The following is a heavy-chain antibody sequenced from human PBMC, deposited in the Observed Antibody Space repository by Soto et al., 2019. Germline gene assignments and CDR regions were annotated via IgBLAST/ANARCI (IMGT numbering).Heavy chain of an antibody. CDR3: AREEYYYGSGAFFAY. V-gene: IGHV1-69*08. CDR1: GGTFSSYT. Sequence: QVQLVQSGAEVKKPGSSVKVSCKASGGTFSSYTISWVRQAPGQGLEWMGRIIPILGIANYAQKVQGRVTITADKSTSTAYMELSSLRSEDTAVYYCAREEYYYGSGAFFAYWGQGTLVTVSS. D-gene: IGHD3-10*01. CDR2: IIPILGIA. J-gene: IGHJ4*02.